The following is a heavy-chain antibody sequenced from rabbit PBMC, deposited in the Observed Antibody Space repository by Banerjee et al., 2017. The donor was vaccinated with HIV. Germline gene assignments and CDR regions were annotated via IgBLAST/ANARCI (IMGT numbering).Heavy chain of an antibody. Sequence: QEQLEESGGGLVKPEGSLTLTCKASGFSFSNKYVMCWVRQAPGKGLEWIACIAAGSSSSTWYANWAKGRFTISKTSSTTVTLQMNILTAADTATYFCARDLAGVIGWNFGLWGQGTLVTVS. CDR2: IAAGSSSST. D-gene: IGHD4-1*01. J-gene: IGHJ6*01. CDR1: GFSFSNKYV. V-gene: IGHV1S45*01. CDR3: ARDLAGVIGWNFGL.